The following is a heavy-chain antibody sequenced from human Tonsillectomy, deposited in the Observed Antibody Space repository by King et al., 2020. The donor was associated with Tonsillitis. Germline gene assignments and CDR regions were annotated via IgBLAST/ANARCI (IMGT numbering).Heavy chain of an antibody. J-gene: IGHJ4*02. CDR3: ARMPDHGGNHFDY. CDR1: GFSLSTSGVC. D-gene: IGHD4-23*01. V-gene: IGHV2-70*13. Sequence: FTLKESGPALVKPTQTLKLTCTFSGFSLSTSGVCVSWIRQPPGKGLGWLALIDWDDDKYYSTSLKTRLTISKDTSKNQVVLTMTNMDPVDTATYYCARMPDHGGNHFDYWGQGTLVTVSS. CDR2: IDWDDDK.